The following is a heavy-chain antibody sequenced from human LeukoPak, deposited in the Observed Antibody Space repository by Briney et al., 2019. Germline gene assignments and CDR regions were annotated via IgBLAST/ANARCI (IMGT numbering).Heavy chain of an antibody. CDR2: MNPNSGNT. Sequence: ASVKVSCKASGGTFISYAINWVRQATGQGLEWMGWMNPNSGNTGYAQKFQGRVTMTRNTSISTAYMELSSLRSEDTAVYYCASAPSSYYYDSSGYYSFDYWGQGTLVTVSS. CDR3: ASAPSSYYYDSSGYYSFDY. J-gene: IGHJ4*02. D-gene: IGHD3-22*01. V-gene: IGHV1-8*02. CDR1: GGTFISYA.